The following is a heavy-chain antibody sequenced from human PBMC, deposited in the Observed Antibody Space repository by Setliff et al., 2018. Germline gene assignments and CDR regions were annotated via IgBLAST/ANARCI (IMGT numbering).Heavy chain of an antibody. Sequence: SETLSLTCTVSGGSISGDSWSWIRQPPGKGLEWIGYIDYSGSTNYNPSLKSRVTISLDTSKNQFSLQLSFVTAADTAVYYCARDGLGAFSLRSMDVWGKGTTVTVSS. CDR1: GGSISGDS. CDR2: IDYSGST. CDR3: ARDGLGAFSLRSMDV. J-gene: IGHJ6*04. D-gene: IGHD3-3*02. V-gene: IGHV4-59*01.